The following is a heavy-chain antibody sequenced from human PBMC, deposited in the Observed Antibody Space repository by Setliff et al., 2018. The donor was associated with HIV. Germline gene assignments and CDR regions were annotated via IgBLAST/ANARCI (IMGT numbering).Heavy chain of an antibody. CDR2: IYFTGST. J-gene: IGHJ4*02. CDR1: GDSINSSSYY. Sequence: PSETLSLTCTVSGDSINSSSYYWGWIRQPPGKGLEWIGNIYFTGSTYYNPSLKSRIAISVDTSKNQFSLKLSSVTAADTALYYCARGSDYIWGNYRFPFDYWGQGTLVTVSS. D-gene: IGHD3-16*02. V-gene: IGHV4-39*07. CDR3: ARGSDYIWGNYRFPFDY.